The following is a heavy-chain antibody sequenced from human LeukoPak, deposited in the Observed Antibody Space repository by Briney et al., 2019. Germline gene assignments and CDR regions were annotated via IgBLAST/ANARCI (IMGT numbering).Heavy chain of an antibody. CDR2: IYFDGSNK. Sequence: GRSVRLSCAASGFTFSSYGMHWVRQAPGKGLEWVAVIYFDGSNKYYADSVKGRFTISRDNSKNTLYLQMNSLRAEDTAVYYCAKEENYYDSSGYYPSPGYWGQGTLVTVSS. J-gene: IGHJ4*02. V-gene: IGHV3-30*18. D-gene: IGHD3-22*01. CDR3: AKEENYYDSSGYYPSPGY. CDR1: GFTFSSYG.